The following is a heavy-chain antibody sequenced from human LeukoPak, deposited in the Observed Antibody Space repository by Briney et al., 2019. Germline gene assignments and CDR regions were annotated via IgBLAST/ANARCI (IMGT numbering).Heavy chain of an antibody. J-gene: IGHJ4*02. CDR1: GYTFTSYD. CDR3: ARAMRRYSSSWGLGY. Sequence: ASVKVSCKASGYTFTSYDINWVRQATGQRLEWMGWMNPNSGNTGYAQKFQGRVTMTRNTSISTAYMELSSLRSEDTAVYYCARAMRRYSSSWGLGYWGQGTLVTVSS. V-gene: IGHV1-8*01. CDR2: MNPNSGNT. D-gene: IGHD6-13*01.